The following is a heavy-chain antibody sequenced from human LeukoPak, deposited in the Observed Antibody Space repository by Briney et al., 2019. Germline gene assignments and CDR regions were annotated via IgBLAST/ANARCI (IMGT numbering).Heavy chain of an antibody. J-gene: IGHJ4*02. D-gene: IGHD6-13*01. Sequence: SETLSLTCTVSGGSISSSSYYWGWIRQPPGKGLEWIGSIYYSGSTYYNPSLKSRVTISVDTSKNQFSLKLSSVTAADTAVYYCAPHEAAAGTAGYWGQGTLVTVSS. CDR3: APHEAAAGTAGY. CDR1: GGSISSSSYY. V-gene: IGHV4-39*07. CDR2: IYYSGST.